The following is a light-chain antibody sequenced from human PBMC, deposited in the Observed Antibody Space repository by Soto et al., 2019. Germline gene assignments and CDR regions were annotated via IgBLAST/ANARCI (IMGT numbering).Light chain of an antibody. V-gene: IGKV3D-15*01. J-gene: IGKJ4*01. Sequence: EVVMTQSPATLSVSPGERATLSCRTSQSVYNNLAWYLQKPGQAPRLLISGASTRATGIPARFSGSGSGTEFTLTISRLQSEDFAVYYCQQYNSWPLTFGGGTKVEIK. CDR3: QQYNSWPLT. CDR1: QSVYNN. CDR2: GAS.